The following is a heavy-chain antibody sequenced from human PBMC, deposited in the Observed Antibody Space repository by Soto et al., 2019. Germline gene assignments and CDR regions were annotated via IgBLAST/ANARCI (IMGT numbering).Heavy chain of an antibody. CDR3: ARATVLTPFESWFDP. V-gene: IGHV1-69*13. J-gene: IGHJ5*02. Sequence: SVKVSCKASGGTFSSYAISWVRQAPGQGLEWMGGIIPIFGTANYAQKFQGRVTITADESTSTAYMELSSLRSEDTAVYYCARATVLTPFESWFDPWGQGTLVTVSS. CDR1: GGTFSSYA. D-gene: IGHD4-17*01. CDR2: IIPIFGTA.